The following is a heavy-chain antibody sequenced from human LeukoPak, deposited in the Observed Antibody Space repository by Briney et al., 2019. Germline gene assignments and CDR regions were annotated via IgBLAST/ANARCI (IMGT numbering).Heavy chain of an antibody. V-gene: IGHV3-21*01. J-gene: IGHJ3*02. D-gene: IGHD6-19*01. CDR1: GFTFSSYS. CDR3: ARGSSGWYQALGAFDI. CDR2: ISSSSYI. Sequence: PGGSLRLSCAASGFTFSSYSMNWVRQAPGKGLEWVSSISSSSYIYYADSVKGRFTISRDNAKNSLYLQMNSLRAEDTAVYYCARGSSGWYQALGAFDIWGQGTMVTVSS.